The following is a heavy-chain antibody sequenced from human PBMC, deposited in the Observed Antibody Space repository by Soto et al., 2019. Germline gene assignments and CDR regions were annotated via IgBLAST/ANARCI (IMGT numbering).Heavy chain of an antibody. D-gene: IGHD3-10*01. J-gene: IGHJ4*02. Sequence: QVQLQESGPGLVKPSETLSLTCTVSGGSISSYYWSWIRQPPGKGLEWIGYIYYSGSTNYNPSLMGRVTISVDTSKNQFSLKLNSMTAADTAVYYCARHTYGSGSTYFDYWGQGTLVTVSS. CDR2: IYYSGST. CDR1: GGSISSYY. V-gene: IGHV4-59*08. CDR3: ARHTYGSGSTYFDY.